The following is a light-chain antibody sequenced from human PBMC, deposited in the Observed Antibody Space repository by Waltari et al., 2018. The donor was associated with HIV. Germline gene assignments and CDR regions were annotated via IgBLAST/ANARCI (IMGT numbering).Light chain of an antibody. CDR3: QVWDTNGDHSV. V-gene: IGLV3-21*02. CDR2: DDT. J-gene: IGLJ2*01. CDR1: KIGSKI. Sequence: SYVLTQPPPVSAARGQTARITCGGNKIGSKIVHWYKQKPGQAPVLVLYDDTDRPSGIPERVCGSNSGYTATLTISRVEAGDEADYYCQVWDTNGDHSVFGGGTKVTVL.